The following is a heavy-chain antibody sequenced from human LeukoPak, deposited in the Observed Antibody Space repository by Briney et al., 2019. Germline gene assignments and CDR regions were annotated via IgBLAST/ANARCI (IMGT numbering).Heavy chain of an antibody. D-gene: IGHD2-2*01. J-gene: IGHJ5*02. CDR2: ISGYNGNT. V-gene: IGHV1-18*01. Sequence: ASVKVSRKASGYTFTNYGIIWVRQAPGQGLEWMGWISGYNGNTNYAQKLQGRVTMTTDTSTSTTYMELRRLRFDDTAVYFCAGDSSSIWPEYNWFDPWGQGTLVTVSS. CDR3: AGDSSSIWPEYNWFDP. CDR1: GYTFTNYG.